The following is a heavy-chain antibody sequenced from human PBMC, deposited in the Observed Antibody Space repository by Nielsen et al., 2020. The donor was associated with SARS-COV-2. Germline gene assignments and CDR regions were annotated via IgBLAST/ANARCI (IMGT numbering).Heavy chain of an antibody. J-gene: IGHJ6*02. CDR3: AKDKYQLPNYGMDV. Sequence: GESLKISCAASGFTVSSNYMSWVRQAPGKGLEWVSVIYSGGSTYYADSVKGRFTISRDNSKNTLYLQMNSLRAEDTAVYYCAKDKYQLPNYGMDVWGQGTTVTVSS. D-gene: IGHD2-2*01. V-gene: IGHV3-66*01. CDR2: IYSGGST. CDR1: GFTVSSNY.